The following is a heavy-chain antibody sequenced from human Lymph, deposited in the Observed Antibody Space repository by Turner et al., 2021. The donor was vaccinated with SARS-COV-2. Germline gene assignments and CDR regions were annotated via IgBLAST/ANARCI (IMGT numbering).Heavy chain of an antibody. CDR3: ANLYSSSAAGDP. J-gene: IGHJ5*02. CDR1: GFTFSSYA. Sequence: EVQLLESGGGLVQPGGSLRISCAASGFTFSSYAMSWVRQAPGKGLEWVSAISGSGGSTYYADSVKGRFTISRDNSKNTLYLQMNSLRAEDTAVYYCANLYSSSAAGDPWGQGTLVTVSS. D-gene: IGHD6-6*01. CDR2: ISGSGGST. V-gene: IGHV3-23*01.